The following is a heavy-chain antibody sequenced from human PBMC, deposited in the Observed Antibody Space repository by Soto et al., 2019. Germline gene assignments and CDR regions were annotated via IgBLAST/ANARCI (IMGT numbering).Heavy chain of an antibody. V-gene: IGHV4-34*01. CDR1: GGSFSGYI. CDR3: ARGLITVNQYSGGLYYFDS. J-gene: IGHJ4*02. D-gene: IGHD3-22*01. CDR2: INHSGSA. Sequence: QVQLQQSVAGLLKPSETLSLTCDVYGGSFSGYIWTWIRQTPGKGLQWIGQINHSGSANYNPTLKCLVPISVHTSNSQFSLELSSVTAADTAVYYCARGLITVNQYSGGLYYFDSWCQGTQVTVSS.